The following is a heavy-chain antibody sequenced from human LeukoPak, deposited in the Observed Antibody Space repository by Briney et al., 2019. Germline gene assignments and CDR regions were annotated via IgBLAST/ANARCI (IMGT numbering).Heavy chain of an antibody. CDR2: ISASGGST. CDR1: GFTFNSYA. D-gene: IGHD3-10*01. J-gene: IGHJ4*02. Sequence: GGSLRLSCAASGFTFNSYAMSWVRQAPGKGLEWVSAISASGGSTYYADSVKGRFTFSRDNSKNTVYLQMNSLRAEDTAVYYCARKDGDYFDYWGQGTLVTVSS. CDR3: ARKDGDYFDY. V-gene: IGHV3-23*01.